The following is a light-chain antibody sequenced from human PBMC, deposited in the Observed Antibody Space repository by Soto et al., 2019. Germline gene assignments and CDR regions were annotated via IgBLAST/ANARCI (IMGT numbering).Light chain of an antibody. CDR1: SSNLGAGYD. J-gene: IGLJ1*01. CDR3: RSYDSSLGANYV. CDR2: GNT. V-gene: IGLV1-40*01. Sequence: QSVLTQPPSVSGAPGQRVTIPCNGSSSNLGAGYDVHWYQQLPGTAPKLLIYGNTNRPSGVPDRFSGSKSGTSASLAITGLQAEDEADYYCRSYDSSLGANYVFGTGTKVTVL.